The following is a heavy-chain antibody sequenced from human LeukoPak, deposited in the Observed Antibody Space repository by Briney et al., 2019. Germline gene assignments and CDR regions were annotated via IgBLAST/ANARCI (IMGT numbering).Heavy chain of an antibody. J-gene: IGHJ4*02. CDR3: ARGESVVVIAKYVY. V-gene: IGHV1-2*02. CDR1: GYTFTGYY. D-gene: IGHD2-21*01. CDR2: INPNSGGT. Sequence: ASVKVSCKASGYTFTGYYMHWVRQAPGQGLEWMGWINPNSGGTNYAQKFQGRATMTRDTSISTAYMELSRLRSDDTAVYYCARGESVVVIAKYVYWGQGTLVTVSS.